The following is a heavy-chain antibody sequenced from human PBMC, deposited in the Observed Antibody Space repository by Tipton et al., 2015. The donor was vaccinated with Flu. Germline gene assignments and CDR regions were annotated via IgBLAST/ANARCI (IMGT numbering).Heavy chain of an antibody. CDR2: TYQRSMWHH. CDR3: ARGSGSGPKDWFDP. V-gene: IGHV6-1*01. CDR1: GDSVSSNVAT. J-gene: IGHJ5*02. D-gene: IGHD3-10*01. Sequence: LVKPTQTLSLTCAISGDSVSSNVATWNWIRQSPSRGLEWLGKTYQRSMWHHIYAVSLKGRITITPDTSKNQFSLQLNSVTPDDTAVYYCARGSGSGPKDWFDPWGQGTQVTVSA.